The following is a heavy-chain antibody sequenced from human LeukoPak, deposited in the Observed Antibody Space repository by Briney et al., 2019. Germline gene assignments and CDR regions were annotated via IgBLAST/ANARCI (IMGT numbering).Heavy chain of an antibody. D-gene: IGHD3-9*01. CDR1: GYTFTSYG. CDR3: ARSPHILTGENFDY. J-gene: IGHJ4*02. Sequence: ASVKVSCKASGYTFTSYGISWVRQAPGQGLEWMGWINPNHGDTNYAKKFQDRVSMTRDTSISTAYMHLSRLRSADTAVYYCARSPHILTGENFDYWGQGTLLTVSS. V-gene: IGHV1-2*02. CDR2: INPNHGDT.